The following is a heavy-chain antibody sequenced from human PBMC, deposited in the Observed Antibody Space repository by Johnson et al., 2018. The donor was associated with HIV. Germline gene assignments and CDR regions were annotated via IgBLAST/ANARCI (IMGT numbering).Heavy chain of an antibody. J-gene: IGHJ3*02. CDR2: IYSGGST. V-gene: IGHV3-53*01. D-gene: IGHD3-16*01. Sequence: VQLVESGGGLIQPGGSLRLSCAASGFTVSSNYMSWVRQAPGKGLEWVSVIYSGGSTYYADSVKGRFTISRDNSKNTLYLQMNSPRAEDTAVYYCAREGGSSGPDAFDIWGQGTMVTVSS. CDR1: GFTVSSNY. CDR3: AREGGSSGPDAFDI.